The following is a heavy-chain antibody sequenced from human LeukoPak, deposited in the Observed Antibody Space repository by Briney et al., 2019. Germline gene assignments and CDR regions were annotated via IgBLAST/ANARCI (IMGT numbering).Heavy chain of an antibody. V-gene: IGHV4-39*01. CDR3: ARANLGDFDY. Sequence: PSETLSLTCTVSGGSISSSSYFWGWIRQPPGKGLEWIGSMYYSGSTYYNPSLKSRVTISVDTPKNQFALKLSSVTAADTAVYYCARANLGDFDYWGQGTLVTVSS. D-gene: IGHD3-10*01. CDR2: MYYSGST. CDR1: GGSISSSSYF. J-gene: IGHJ4*02.